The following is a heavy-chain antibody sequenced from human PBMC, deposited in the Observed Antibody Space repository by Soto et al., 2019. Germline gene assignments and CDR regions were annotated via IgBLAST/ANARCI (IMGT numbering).Heavy chain of an antibody. CDR1: GGSFSGYY. Sequence: SETLSLTCAVYGGSFSGYYWSWIRQPPGKGLEWIGEINHSGSTNYNPSLKSRVTISVDTSKNQFSLKLSSVTAADTAVYYCARRSMVRGVKFDYWGQGTLVTVS. D-gene: IGHD3-10*01. V-gene: IGHV4-34*01. J-gene: IGHJ4*02. CDR2: INHSGST. CDR3: ARRSMVRGVKFDY.